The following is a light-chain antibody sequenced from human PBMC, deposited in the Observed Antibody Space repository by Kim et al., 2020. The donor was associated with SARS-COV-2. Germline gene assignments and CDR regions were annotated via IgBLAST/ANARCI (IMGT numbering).Light chain of an antibody. Sequence: ERMLTQSPAILSVSRGERATLSCRASQSVSTNLAWYQQKPGQPPRLLIYDTSTRATGIPARFSGSGSGTVFILTIRSVQSEDFAVYFCQQYNDWPPYTFGQGTKLEI. CDR1: QSVSTN. J-gene: IGKJ2*01. CDR2: DTS. V-gene: IGKV3-15*01. CDR3: QQYNDWPPYT.